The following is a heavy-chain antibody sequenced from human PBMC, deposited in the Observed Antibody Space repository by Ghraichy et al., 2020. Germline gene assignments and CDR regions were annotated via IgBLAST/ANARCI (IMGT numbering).Heavy chain of an antibody. J-gene: IGHJ4*02. V-gene: IGHV4-39*01. CDR1: GDSISTITYY. CDR2: IYNTGSA. CDR3: ARHVDTGSDRGDYDY. Sequence: SETLSLTCTVSGDSISTITYYWGWIRKPPGKGLVWIGSIYNTGSAFHNPSLKSRVTISVDTSKNHFSLKLSSVTAADTAIYYCARHVDTGSDRGDYDYWGQGTLVTVSS. D-gene: IGHD6-19*01.